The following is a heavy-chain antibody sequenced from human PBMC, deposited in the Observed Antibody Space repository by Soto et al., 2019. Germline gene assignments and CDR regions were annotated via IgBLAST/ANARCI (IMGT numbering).Heavy chain of an antibody. J-gene: IGHJ4*02. CDR1: GGSITSDGYY. D-gene: IGHD2-21*02. V-gene: IGHV4-30-4*01. Sequence: QVQLQESGPGLVKPSQSLSLTCTVSGGSITSDGYYWSWIRQPPGRGLEWIGYIFYSGSTHYNPSLKSRFIISLDTSKKQVSLKLSSVTAADTAVYYCASANCGGDCSYRHDRYYFESWGQGTLVTVSS. CDR2: IFYSGST. CDR3: ASANCGGDCSYRHDRYYFES.